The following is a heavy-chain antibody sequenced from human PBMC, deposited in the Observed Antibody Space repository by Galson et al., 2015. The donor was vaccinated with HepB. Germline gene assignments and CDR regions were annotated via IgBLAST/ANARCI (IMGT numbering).Heavy chain of an antibody. CDR1: GGSISSSSYY. Sequence: ETLSLTCTVSGGSISSSSYYWGWIRQPPGKGLEWIGSIYYSGGTYYNPSLKSRVTISVDTSNNQFSLKLTSVTAADTAVYFCTREQHSTGWYYSDGFYYYYMDVWGKGTTVTVSS. CDR3: TREQHSTGWYYSDGFYYYYMDV. V-gene: IGHV4-39*07. D-gene: IGHD6-19*01. J-gene: IGHJ6*03. CDR2: IYYSGGT.